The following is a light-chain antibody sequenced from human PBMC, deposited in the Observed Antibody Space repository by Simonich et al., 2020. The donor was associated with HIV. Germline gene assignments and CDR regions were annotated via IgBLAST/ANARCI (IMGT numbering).Light chain of an antibody. Sequence: QTVVTQEPSVSVSPGGTVTLTCGLSSGSVSTSYYPSWDQQTPGQAPSTLIYSTNPRSSGVPDRFSCSILGNKAALTITGAQADDESHYYCVLYMGSGISVFGGGTKLTVL. J-gene: IGLJ3*02. CDR2: STN. CDR1: SGSVSTSYY. V-gene: IGLV8-61*01. CDR3: VLYMGSGISV.